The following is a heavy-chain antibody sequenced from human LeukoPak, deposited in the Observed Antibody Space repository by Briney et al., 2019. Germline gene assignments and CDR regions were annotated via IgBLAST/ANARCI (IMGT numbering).Heavy chain of an antibody. V-gene: IGHV3-48*02. CDR3: ARVSSGYYRGAFDP. D-gene: IGHD3-22*01. CDR2: ISSSSSTI. Sequence: GGPLRLSFAASGFTFGAYTRNGVGQAPGRGRGGVQYISSSSSTIYYADSVKGRFTISRDNAKNSLYLQMNSLRDEDTAVYYCARVSSGYYRGAFDPWGQGTLVTVSS. J-gene: IGHJ5*02. CDR1: GFTFGAYT.